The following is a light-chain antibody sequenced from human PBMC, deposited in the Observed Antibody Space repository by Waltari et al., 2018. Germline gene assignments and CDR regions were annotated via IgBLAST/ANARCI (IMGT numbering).Light chain of an antibody. CDR1: SSDVGVYNY. Sequence: QSALTQPASVSGSPGQSISISCTGTSSDVGVYNYVSWYQQHPGKAPKLMIYEVSNRPSGISNRFSGSQSDNTASLTISGLQAEDEADYYCSSYTSSSTWVFGGGTKLTVL. CDR3: SSYTSSSTWV. CDR2: EVS. J-gene: IGLJ3*02. V-gene: IGLV2-14*01.